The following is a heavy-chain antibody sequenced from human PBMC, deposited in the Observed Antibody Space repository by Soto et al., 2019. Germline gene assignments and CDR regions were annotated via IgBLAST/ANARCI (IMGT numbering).Heavy chain of an antibody. V-gene: IGHV4-34*01. Sequence: SETLSLTCAVYGGSFSGYYWSWIRQPPGKGLEWIGEINHSGSTNYNPSLKSRVTISVDTSKNQFSLKLSSVTAADTAVYYCASRSRKPAIDVAGRRWFDTWGQGTLVTVSS. D-gene: IGHD6-19*01. CDR3: ASRSRKPAIDVAGRRWFDT. J-gene: IGHJ5*02. CDR2: INHSGST. CDR1: GGSFSGYY.